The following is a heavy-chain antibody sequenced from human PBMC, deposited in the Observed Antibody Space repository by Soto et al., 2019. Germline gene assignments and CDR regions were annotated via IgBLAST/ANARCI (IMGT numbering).Heavy chain of an antibody. CDR1: GFTFSSYA. D-gene: IGHD3-10*01. V-gene: IGHV3-23*01. J-gene: IGHJ4*02. CDR3: AKDGGFGELCHY. CDR2: ISGSGGST. Sequence: EVQLLESGGGLVQPGGSLRLSCAASGFTFSSYAMSWVHQAPGKGLEWVSAISGSGGSTYYADSVKGRFTISRDNSKNTLYLQMNSLRAEDTAVYYCAKDGGFGELCHYWGQGTLVTVSS.